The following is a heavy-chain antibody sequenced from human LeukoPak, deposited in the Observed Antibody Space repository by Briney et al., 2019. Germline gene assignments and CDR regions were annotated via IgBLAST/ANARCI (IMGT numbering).Heavy chain of an antibody. CDR1: GFTFDDYA. J-gene: IGHJ4*02. CDR2: ISWNRGSI. V-gene: IGHV3-9*01. CDR3: AKGYCSSISCHDHY. Sequence: PGGSLRLSCAASGFTFDDYAMHWVRQAPGKGLEWVSGISWNRGSIGYADSVKGRFTISRDNAKMSLYLQMNSLRAEDTALYYCAKGYCSSISCHDHYWGQGTLVTAYS. D-gene: IGHD2-2*01.